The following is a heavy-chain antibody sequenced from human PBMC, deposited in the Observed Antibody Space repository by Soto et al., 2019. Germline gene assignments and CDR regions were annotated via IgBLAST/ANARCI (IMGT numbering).Heavy chain of an antibody. CDR2: INTYNGNT. CDR3: ARDAQYSSRWHPIDY. J-gene: IGHJ4*02. CDR1: GYTFTDYG. D-gene: IGHD6-19*01. Sequence: QVQLVQSGAEVKKPGASVKVYCKASGYTFTDYGISWVRQAPGQGLEWMGWINTYNGNTNYAQKVQGRVTMTKDSSTSTAYMELRSLRSDDTAVYYCARDAQYSSRWHPIDYWGQGTLVTVSS. V-gene: IGHV1-18*01.